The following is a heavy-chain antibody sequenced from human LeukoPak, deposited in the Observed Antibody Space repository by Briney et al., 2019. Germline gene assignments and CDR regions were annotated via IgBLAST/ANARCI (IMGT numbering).Heavy chain of an antibody. D-gene: IGHD1-7*01. CDR2: IYSSGST. V-gene: IGHV4-61*01. Sequence: PSETLSLTCSVSGGSVSSDSYFWNWVRQPPGKGLEWIGYIYSSGSTNYNRSLKSRVTVSLDTSKNQFSLKLSSVTATDTAIYYCARQRLELQRLHWFDPWGQGTLVTVSS. CDR1: GGSVSSDSYF. J-gene: IGHJ5*02. CDR3: ARQRLELQRLHWFDP.